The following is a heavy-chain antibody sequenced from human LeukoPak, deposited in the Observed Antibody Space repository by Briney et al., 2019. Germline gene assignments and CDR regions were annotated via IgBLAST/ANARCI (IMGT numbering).Heavy chain of an antibody. CDR2: IYYSGST. D-gene: IGHD6-19*01. Sequence: SETLSLTCTVSGGSITSYYWSWIRQPPGKGLEWIGYIYYSGSTNYNPSLKSRVTISVDTSKNQFSLKLSSVTAADTAVYFCARGGGSGTYYYYMDAWGKGTTVTISS. CDR3: ARGGGSGTYYYYMDA. CDR1: GGSITSYY. J-gene: IGHJ6*03. V-gene: IGHV4-59*01.